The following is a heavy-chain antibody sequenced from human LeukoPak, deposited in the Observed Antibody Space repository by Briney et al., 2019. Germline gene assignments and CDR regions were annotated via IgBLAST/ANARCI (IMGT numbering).Heavy chain of an antibody. Sequence: GASVKVSCKASGGTFSSYAISWVRQAPGQGLEWMGGIIPIFGTAIYAQKFQGRVTMTEDTSTDTAHMELSSLRSEDTAVYYCATEGAATKRDYYYGMDVWGQGTTVTVSS. V-gene: IGHV1-69*06. CDR1: GGTFSSYA. D-gene: IGHD1-26*01. J-gene: IGHJ6*02. CDR2: IIPIFGTA. CDR3: ATEGAATKRDYYYGMDV.